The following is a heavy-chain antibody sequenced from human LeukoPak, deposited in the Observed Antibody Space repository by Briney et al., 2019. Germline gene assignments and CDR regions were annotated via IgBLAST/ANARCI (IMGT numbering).Heavy chain of an antibody. CDR3: ARQNYDEVNYYYYGLDV. J-gene: IGHJ6*02. Sequence: PSETLSLTCTVSGGSISSYYWSWIRQSPGKGLEWIGYIYYRGSTDYNPSLKSRVTMSVDTSKNQFSLKLSSVTAADTAVYYCARQNYDEVNYYYYGLDVWGQGTTVTVSS. D-gene: IGHD3-3*01. CDR1: GGSISSYY. CDR2: IYYRGST. V-gene: IGHV4-59*08.